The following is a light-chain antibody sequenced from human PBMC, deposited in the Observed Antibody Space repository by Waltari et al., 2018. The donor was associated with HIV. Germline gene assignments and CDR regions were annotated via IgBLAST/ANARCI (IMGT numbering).Light chain of an antibody. J-gene: IGKJ2*01. V-gene: IGKV1-39*01. Sequence: DIQMTQSPSSLSASVVDRVTITCRASQSISSYLNWYQQKPGKAPKLLIYAASSLQSGVPSRFSGSGSGTDFTLTISSLQPEDFATYYCQQSYSTLVYTFGQGTKLEIK. CDR2: AAS. CDR1: QSISSY. CDR3: QQSYSTLVYT.